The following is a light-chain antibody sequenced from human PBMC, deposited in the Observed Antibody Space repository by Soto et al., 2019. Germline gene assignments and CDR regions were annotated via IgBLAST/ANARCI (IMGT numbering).Light chain of an antibody. CDR1: QSVLYSSNNKNY. Sequence: DIVMTQSPDSLAVSLGERATINCKSSQSVLYSSNNKNYLTWYQQKPGQPPKLLIYWASTRESGVPDRFSGSGSAKDFTLTISSLPAEDVAVYYCQKYYNTPWTFGQGTKVEIK. V-gene: IGKV4-1*01. CDR3: QKYYNTPWT. J-gene: IGKJ1*01. CDR2: WAS.